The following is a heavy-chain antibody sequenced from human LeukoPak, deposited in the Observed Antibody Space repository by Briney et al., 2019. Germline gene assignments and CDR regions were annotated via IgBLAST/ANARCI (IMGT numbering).Heavy chain of an antibody. CDR2: ISWNSGSI. J-gene: IGHJ6*04. Sequence: GGSLRLSCAASGFTFDDYAMHWVRQAPGKGPEWVSGISWNSGSIGYADSVKGRFTISRDNAKNSLYLQMNSLRAEDTAVYYCAELGITMIGGVWGKGTTVTISS. CDR3: AELGITMIGGV. CDR1: GFTFDDYA. V-gene: IGHV3-9*01. D-gene: IGHD3-10*02.